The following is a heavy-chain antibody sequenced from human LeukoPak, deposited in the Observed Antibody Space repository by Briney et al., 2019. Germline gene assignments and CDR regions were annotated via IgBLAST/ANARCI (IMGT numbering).Heavy chain of an antibody. D-gene: IGHD6-19*01. CDR1: GFTFSSYS. Sequence: GGSLRLSCAASGFTFSSYSMNWVRQAPEKGLEWVSSISSSSSYIYYADSVKGRFTISRDNAKNSLYLQMNSLRAEDTAVYYCARVYSSGNESPWGQGTLVTVSS. CDR2: ISSSSSYI. CDR3: ARVYSSGNESP. V-gene: IGHV3-21*01. J-gene: IGHJ5*02.